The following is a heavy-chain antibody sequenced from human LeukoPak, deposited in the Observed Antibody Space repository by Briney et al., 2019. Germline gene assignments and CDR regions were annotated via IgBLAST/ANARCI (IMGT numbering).Heavy chain of an antibody. V-gene: IGHV4-59*01. Sequence: SETLSLTCTVSSDSISSYYWSWIRQPPGKGLEWLGHISYIGSTNYNPSPNSRVTISVDTSKNQFSLRLSSVTAADTAVYFCASSKPGYSSGLVGYWGQGTLVTVSS. CDR2: ISYIGST. CDR1: SDSISSYY. D-gene: IGHD6-19*01. CDR3: ASSKPGYSSGLVGY. J-gene: IGHJ4*02.